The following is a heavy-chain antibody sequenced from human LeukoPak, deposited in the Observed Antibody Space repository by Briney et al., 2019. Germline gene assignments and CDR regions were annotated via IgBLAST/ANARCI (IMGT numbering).Heavy chain of an antibody. D-gene: IGHD3-16*01. V-gene: IGHV1-8*01. Sequence: ASEKVSCKASGYTFTSYDINWVRQATGQGLEWMGWMNPNSGNTGYAQKFQGRVTMTRNTSISTAYMELSSLRSEDTAVYYCARVFGLGHQIDYWGQGTLVTVSS. CDR3: ARVFGLGHQIDY. J-gene: IGHJ4*02. CDR2: MNPNSGNT. CDR1: GYTFTSYD.